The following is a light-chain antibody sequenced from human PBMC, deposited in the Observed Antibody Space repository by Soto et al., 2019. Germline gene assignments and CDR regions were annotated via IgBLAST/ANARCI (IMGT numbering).Light chain of an antibody. CDR3: PSFATNLRGSV. J-gene: IGLJ3*02. Sequence: QPVLTQPPSVSGAPGQRVTISCSGTSSNIGAGYDVHWYHQVPGTAPKLLIYGNNNRPSGVPDRFSGSRSGTSASLDITGLQAEDEADYYCPSFATNLRGSVFGGGTKVTVL. V-gene: IGLV1-40*01. CDR2: GNN. CDR1: SSNIGAGYD.